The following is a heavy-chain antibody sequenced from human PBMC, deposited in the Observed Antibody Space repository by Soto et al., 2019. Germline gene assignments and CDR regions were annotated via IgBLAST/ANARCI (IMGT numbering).Heavy chain of an antibody. V-gene: IGHV4-39*01. CDR3: VRTVGSSWFFDL. D-gene: IGHD3-10*01. Sequence: QLRQSGPGLVKPPETLSLTCSVSGASITSGDYYWGWIRHPPGKGLEWIGSIFSDGSPYYNPSLQSRVTFSIDTSRNAFSLKLNSATAADTAVYYCVRTVGSSWFFDLWGRGTLITVSS. CDR2: IFSDGSP. CDR1: GASITSGDYY. J-gene: IGHJ2*01.